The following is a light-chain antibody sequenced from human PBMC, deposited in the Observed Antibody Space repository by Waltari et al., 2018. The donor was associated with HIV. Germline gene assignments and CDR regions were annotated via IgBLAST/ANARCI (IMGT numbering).Light chain of an antibody. Sequence: QFMLTQPPSVSAAPGQKVTISCSGSASNIGKNYLSWYQPVPGTAPKLLIFDNNKRPSGISGRFSGSKSGTSGTLAIFGLQTGDEADYYCGTWDSSLSAYVFGTVTKVTVL. CDR2: DNN. V-gene: IGLV1-51*01. CDR1: ASNIGKNY. J-gene: IGLJ1*01. CDR3: GTWDSSLSAYV.